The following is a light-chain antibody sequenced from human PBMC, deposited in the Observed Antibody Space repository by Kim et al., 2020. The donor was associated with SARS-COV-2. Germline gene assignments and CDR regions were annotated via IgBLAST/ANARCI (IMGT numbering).Light chain of an antibody. J-gene: IGKJ4*01. CDR3: QHYDTPLT. V-gene: IGKV1-33*01. CDR2: DAS. CDR1: QDISNY. Sequence: DIQMTQSPSSLSASVGDRVTITCQANQDISNYLNWYQQKPGKAPKLLIYDASNLETGVPSRFSGSGSGTDFTFTISSLQPEDIATYYCQHYDTPLTFGGGTKVDIK.